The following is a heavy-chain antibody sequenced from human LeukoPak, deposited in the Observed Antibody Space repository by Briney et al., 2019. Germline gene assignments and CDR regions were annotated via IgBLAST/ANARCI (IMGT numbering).Heavy chain of an antibody. CDR1: GFTFRSYG. CDR3: ARDNKRFSCDY. D-gene: IGHD2/OR15-2a*01. V-gene: IGHV3-30*03. J-gene: IGHJ4*02. Sequence: PGRSLRLSCAASGFTFRSYGMHWVHQAPGKGLEWVVLISDDGSNINYADSVKGRFTISRDSSKNTLSLQMSSLRVEDTAVYYCARDNKRFSCDYWGQGTLVTVSS. CDR2: ISDDGSNI.